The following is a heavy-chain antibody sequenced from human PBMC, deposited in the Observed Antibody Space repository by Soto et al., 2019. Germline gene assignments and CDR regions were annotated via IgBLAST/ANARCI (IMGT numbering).Heavy chain of an antibody. D-gene: IGHD6-13*01. CDR1: GYTFTGYY. V-gene: IGHV1-2*02. Sequence: ASVEVSCKASGYTFTGYYIHWVRQAPGQGLEWMGWINPNSGGTNYAQKFQGRVTMTRDTSISTAYMELSRLRSGDTAVYYCARLVDRGIEDWFDPWGQGTLVTVSS. CDR3: ARLVDRGIEDWFDP. J-gene: IGHJ5*02. CDR2: INPNSGGT.